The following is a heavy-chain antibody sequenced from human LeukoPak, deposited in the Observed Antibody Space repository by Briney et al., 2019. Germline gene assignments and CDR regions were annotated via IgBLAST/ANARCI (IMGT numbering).Heavy chain of an antibody. Sequence: SETLSLTCTVSGDSISNHYWSWIRQPPGKGLEWIGSIYYSGSTNYNPSLKSRVTISVDTSKNQFSLKLSSVTAADTAVYYCARGGYQLLLTRYMDVWGKGTTVTVSS. CDR1: GDSISNHY. CDR2: IYYSGST. V-gene: IGHV4-59*11. CDR3: ARGGYQLLLTRYMDV. J-gene: IGHJ6*03. D-gene: IGHD2-2*01.